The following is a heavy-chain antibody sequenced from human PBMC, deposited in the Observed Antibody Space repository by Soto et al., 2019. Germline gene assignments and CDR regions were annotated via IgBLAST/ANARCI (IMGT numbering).Heavy chain of an antibody. Sequence: QVQLQESGPGLVKPSETLSLTCTVSGGSVSIGSHYWSWIRQPPGKCLEWIAYIYHSGSTDYNPPLNSRVTISVDLFRNQVSLRLDAVTAADTAVYYCARDRPDDLNAFDAFDLWGQGTMVTVSS. J-gene: IGHJ3*01. D-gene: IGHD3-16*01. V-gene: IGHV4-61*01. CDR2: IYHSGST. CDR1: GGSVSIGSHY. CDR3: ARDRPDDLNAFDAFDL.